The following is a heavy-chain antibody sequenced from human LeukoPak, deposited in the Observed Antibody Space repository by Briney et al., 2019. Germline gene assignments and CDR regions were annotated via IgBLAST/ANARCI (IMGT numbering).Heavy chain of an antibody. CDR1: GGSISSSSYY. V-gene: IGHV4-39*07. D-gene: IGHD3-22*01. Sequence: SETLSLTCTVSGGSISSSSYYWGWIHQPPGKGLEWIGSIYYSGSTYYNPSLKSRVTISVDTSKNEFSLKLSSVTAADTAVYYCARTQGDYYDSSGYRNWFDPWGQGTLVTVSS. J-gene: IGHJ5*02. CDR2: IYYSGST. CDR3: ARTQGDYYDSSGYRNWFDP.